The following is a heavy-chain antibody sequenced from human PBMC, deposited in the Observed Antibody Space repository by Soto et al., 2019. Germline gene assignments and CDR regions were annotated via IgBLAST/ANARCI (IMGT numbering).Heavy chain of an antibody. J-gene: IGHJ5*02. CDR2: IDWDDDK. CDR1: GFSLSNSGMR. Sequence: GSGPTLVNPTQTLTLTCTFSGFSLSNSGMRVSWIRQPPGKALEWLARIDWDDDKFYSTSLRSRLTISKDTSKNQVVLTMTNMDPVDTATYYCAKTGTDGSWFDPWGQGALVTVSS. V-gene: IGHV2-70*04. CDR3: AKTGTDGSWFDP. D-gene: IGHD1-1*01.